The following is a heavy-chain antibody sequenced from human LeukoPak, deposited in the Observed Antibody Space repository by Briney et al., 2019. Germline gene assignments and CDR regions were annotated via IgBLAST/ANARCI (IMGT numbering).Heavy chain of an antibody. J-gene: IGHJ3*02. V-gene: IGHV3-53*05. D-gene: IGHD2-8*01. CDR2: IYSGGST. CDR1: GFTVSSNY. Sequence: PGGSLRLSCAASGFTVSSNYMSWVRQAPGKGLEWVSVIYSGGSTYYADSVKGRFTISRDNSKNTLYLQMNSLRAEDTAVYYCARSKGVHAFDIWGQGTMVTVSS. CDR3: ARSKGVHAFDI.